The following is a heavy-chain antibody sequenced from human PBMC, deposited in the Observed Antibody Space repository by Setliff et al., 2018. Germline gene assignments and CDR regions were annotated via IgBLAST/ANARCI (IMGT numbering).Heavy chain of an antibody. Sequence: GGSLRLSCVGSGFNFDEFAMHWVRQAPGKGLEWVSFISWDGSSTSYADSVTGRFTISRDNSKVSLFLEMNSLTTEDTALYYCTKDRSDSGYAGFDYWGQGSQVTVSS. CDR2: ISWDGSST. J-gene: IGHJ4*02. CDR1: GFNFDEFA. V-gene: IGHV3-43D*04. CDR3: TKDRSDSGYAGFDY. D-gene: IGHD5-12*01.